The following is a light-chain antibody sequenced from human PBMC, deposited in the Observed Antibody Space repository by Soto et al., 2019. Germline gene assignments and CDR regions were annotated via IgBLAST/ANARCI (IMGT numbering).Light chain of an antibody. Sequence: QSVLTQPPSASGSPGQSVAISCTGTSSDAGGYNYVSWCQQHPGKAPKLMIYEVNKRPSGVPDRFSGSKSGNTASLTVSGLQAEDEADYYCSSYAGSSNGLGTGTKV. J-gene: IGLJ1*01. CDR3: SSYAGSSNG. CDR1: SSDAGGYNY. V-gene: IGLV2-8*01. CDR2: EVN.